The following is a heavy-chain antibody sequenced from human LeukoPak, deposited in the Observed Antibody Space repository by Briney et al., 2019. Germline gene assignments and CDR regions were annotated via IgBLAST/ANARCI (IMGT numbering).Heavy chain of an antibody. V-gene: IGHV2-70*11. J-gene: IGHJ4*02. CDR2: IDWDDAK. Sequence: SGPALVKPTRTLTLTCTCSGFSLSTSGTYVSWIRQPPGKALEWLARIDWDDAKYYSRSLKTRLTISKDTSKNQVVLTMTHMDPVDTATYYCARENNYGYAYWGQGNLVTVSS. D-gene: IGHD5-18*01. CDR1: GFSLSTSGTY. CDR3: ARENNYGYAY.